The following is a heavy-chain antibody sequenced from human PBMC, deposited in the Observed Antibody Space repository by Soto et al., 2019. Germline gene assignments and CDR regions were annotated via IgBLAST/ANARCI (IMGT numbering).Heavy chain of an antibody. CDR3: XRVXGXYYYGMDV. CDR2: ISSSGSTI. D-gene: IGHD3-3*01. Sequence: QVQLVESGGGLVKPGGSLRLSCAASGFTFSDYYMSWIRQAPGKGLEWVSDISSSGSTIYYADSVKGRFTISRDNAKXXXXXXXXXXXXXXXXXXYXXRVXGXYYYGMDVWGQGTTVTVSS. J-gene: IGHJ6*02. V-gene: IGHV3-11*01. CDR1: GFTFSDYY.